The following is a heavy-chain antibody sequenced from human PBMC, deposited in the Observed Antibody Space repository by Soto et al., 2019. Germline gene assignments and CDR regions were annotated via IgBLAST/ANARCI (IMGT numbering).Heavy chain of an antibody. CDR2: TYYRSRWYN. CDR1: GDSVSSNSAA. V-gene: IGHV6-1*01. Sequence: QVQLQESGPGLVKPSQTLSLTCAISGDSVSSNSAAWNWIRQSPSRGLEWLGRTYYRSRWYNDYAVPVRSRITVNADTSKNQFSLQLTSVTPEDTAVYYCAGTTSYQRYYMDVWGKGTTVTVSS. D-gene: IGHD1-7*01. CDR3: AGTTSYQRYYMDV. J-gene: IGHJ6*03.